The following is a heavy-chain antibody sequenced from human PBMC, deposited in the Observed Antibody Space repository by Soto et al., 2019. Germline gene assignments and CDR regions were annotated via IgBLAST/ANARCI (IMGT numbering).Heavy chain of an antibody. CDR3: VGSEWFLNFDY. D-gene: IGHD3-3*01. CDR1: GGSISSGGYY. Sequence: SETLSLTCTVSGGSISSGGYYWSWIRQHPGKGLEWIGYIYYSGSTYYNPSLKSRVTISVDTSKNQFSLKLSSATAADTAVYYCVGSEWFLNFDYWGQGTLVTVSS. CDR2: IYYSGST. V-gene: IGHV4-31*03. J-gene: IGHJ4*02.